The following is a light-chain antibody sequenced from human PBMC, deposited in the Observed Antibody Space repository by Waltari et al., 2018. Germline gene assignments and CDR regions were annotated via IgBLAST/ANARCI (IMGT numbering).Light chain of an antibody. CDR3: QQRSSLLPVT. CDR2: DAS. J-gene: IGKJ4*01. V-gene: IGKV3-11*01. Sequence: EIVLTQSPGTVSLSPGERATLSCRASQNVDNYVAWYQQRPGQTTKLLIYDASNSATGVPARFSGSGSGTDFTLTVSGLEPEDFAVYYCQQRSSLLPVTFGGGTKVEIK. CDR1: QNVDNY.